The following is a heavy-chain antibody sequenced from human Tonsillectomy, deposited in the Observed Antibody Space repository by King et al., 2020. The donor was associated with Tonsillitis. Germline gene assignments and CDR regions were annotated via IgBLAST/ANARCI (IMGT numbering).Heavy chain of an antibody. Sequence: QLVESGGGLVQPGGSLRLSCAASGFSFRGYWMTWIRQAPGKGLEWVANIKQDESERYYVDSVRGRFTISRDNAKNSLYLQMDSLRVEDTAVYYCARVLGQEYYYDSSGFYPDSWGQGTLVTVSS. CDR3: ARVLGQEYYYDSSGFYPDS. CDR1: GFSFRGYW. CDR2: IKQDESER. D-gene: IGHD3-22*01. J-gene: IGHJ4*02. V-gene: IGHV3-7*03.